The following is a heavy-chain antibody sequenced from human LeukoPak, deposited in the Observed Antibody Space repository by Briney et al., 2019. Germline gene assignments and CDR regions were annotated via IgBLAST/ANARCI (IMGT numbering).Heavy chain of an antibody. J-gene: IGHJ4*02. CDR2: ISYDGRNK. CDR3: ARAPLRMWDYFDY. V-gene: IGHV3-30*04. CDR1: GFTFSSYA. Sequence: GGSLRLSCAASGFTFSSYAMHWVREVPGKGQEWVAGISYDGRNKYYADSVKGGLTISRDNSKNTLYLQINRLRAEDTAVYYFARAPLRMWDYFDYWGQGTLVTVSS. D-gene: IGHD1-26*01.